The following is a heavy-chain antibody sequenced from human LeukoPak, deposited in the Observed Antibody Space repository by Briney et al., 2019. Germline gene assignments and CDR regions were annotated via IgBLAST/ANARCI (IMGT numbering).Heavy chain of an antibody. Sequence: GGALRLSFAATGFIFDTYGMLWVRQAPGKGLEGVAVRSYDGSNKVYADSVKGRFTISRDNSKNTLYLQMNSLRGEDTAVYYCAKEKAIATINYGLDVWGQGTTVTVSS. D-gene: IGHD1-1*01. CDR2: RSYDGSNK. CDR1: GFIFDTYG. V-gene: IGHV3-30*18. J-gene: IGHJ6*02. CDR3: AKEKAIATINYGLDV.